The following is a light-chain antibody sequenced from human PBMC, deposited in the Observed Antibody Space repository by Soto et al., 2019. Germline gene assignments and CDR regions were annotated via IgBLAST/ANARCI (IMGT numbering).Light chain of an antibody. V-gene: IGKV3-11*01. J-gene: IGKJ4*01. CDR1: QSVGRY. Sequence: ETALTQSPVTLSLSPGERATLSCRASQSVGRYLAWYQQKPGQAPRLLIYDASNRATGTPARFSGSGSGTDFTLTISSLEPEDFAVYYCQQRSDWPPRTFGGGTKVEIK. CDR2: DAS. CDR3: QQRSDWPPRT.